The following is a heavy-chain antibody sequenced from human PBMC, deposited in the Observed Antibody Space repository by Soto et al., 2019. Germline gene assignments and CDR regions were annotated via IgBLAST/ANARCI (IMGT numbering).Heavy chain of an antibody. CDR2: IYYSGSP. V-gene: IGHV4-39*01. Sequence: QLQLQESGPGLVKPSETLSLTCTVSGGSISGLTYNWGWIRQPPGQGLQWIGSIYYSGSPYYNPSLKRRVPLSVDTTKNQFSLRLTSVTAADTAVYYCARHTMTTVTTFDCWGQGALVTVSS. CDR1: GGSISGLTYN. J-gene: IGHJ4*02. D-gene: IGHD4-17*01. CDR3: ARHTMTTVTTFDC.